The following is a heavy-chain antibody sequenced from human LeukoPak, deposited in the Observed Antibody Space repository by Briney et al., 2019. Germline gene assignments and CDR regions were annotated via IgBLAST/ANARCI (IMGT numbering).Heavy chain of an antibody. CDR1: GFTFGDYA. CDR3: TRTFGYYYFYMDV. CDR2: IRTEAYDGAT. Sequence: PGGSLRLSCAASGFTFGDYAMSWVRQAPGKGLEGVGFIRTEAYDGATDYGASVKGRFTISRDDSKNIAYLQMNSLNTEDTAVYYCTRTFGYYYFYMDVWGKGTTVIVSS. D-gene: IGHD3-16*01. V-gene: IGHV3-49*04. J-gene: IGHJ6*03.